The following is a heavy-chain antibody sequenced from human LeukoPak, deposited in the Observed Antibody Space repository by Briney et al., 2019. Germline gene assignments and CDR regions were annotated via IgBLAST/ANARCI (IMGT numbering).Heavy chain of an antibody. CDR1: GFTFSSYG. Sequence: GGSLRLSCAASGFTFSSYGMHWVRQAPGKGLEWVAVISYDGSNKYYADSVKGRFTISRDNSKNTLYLQMNSLRAEDTAVYYCAKDGYYYDYADYWGQGTLVTVSS. CDR2: ISYDGSNK. V-gene: IGHV3-30*18. D-gene: IGHD3-22*01. J-gene: IGHJ4*02. CDR3: AKDGYYYDYADY.